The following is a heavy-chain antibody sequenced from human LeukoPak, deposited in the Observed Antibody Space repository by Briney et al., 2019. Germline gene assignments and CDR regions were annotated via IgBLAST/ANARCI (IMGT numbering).Heavy chain of an antibody. J-gene: IGHJ6*02. Sequence: GESLKISCKDSGYSFTNYWIAWVRQMPGKGLEWMGIIHPGDSDTRYSPSVQGQVTISADKSISTAYLQWSSLKASDTAMYYCARGTFGALDVWGQGTTVTVSS. CDR1: GYSFTNYW. CDR2: IHPGDSDT. CDR3: ARGTFGALDV. D-gene: IGHD3-16*01. V-gene: IGHV5-51*01.